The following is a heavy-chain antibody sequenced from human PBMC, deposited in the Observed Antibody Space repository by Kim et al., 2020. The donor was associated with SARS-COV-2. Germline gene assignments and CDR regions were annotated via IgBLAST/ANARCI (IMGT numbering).Heavy chain of an antibody. CDR2: IYYSGST. Sequence: SETLSLTCTVSGGSVSSGSYYWSWIRQPPGKGLEWIGYIYYSGSTNYNPSLKSRVTISVDTSKNQFSLKLSSVTAADTAVYYCASLRRQYYDSSGYRATYYFDYWGQGTLVTVSS. D-gene: IGHD3-22*01. V-gene: IGHV4-61*01. CDR1: GGSVSSGSYY. J-gene: IGHJ4*02. CDR3: ASLRRQYYDSSGYRATYYFDY.